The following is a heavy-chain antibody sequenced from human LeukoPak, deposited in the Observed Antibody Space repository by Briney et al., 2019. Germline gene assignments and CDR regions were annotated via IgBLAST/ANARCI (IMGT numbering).Heavy chain of an antibody. CDR2: ISSSSSYI. V-gene: IGHV3-21*01. J-gene: IGHJ4*02. D-gene: IGHD4-17*01. Sequence: PGGSLRLSCAASGFTFSSYSMNWVRQAPGKGLEWVSSISSSSSYIYYADSVKGRFTISRDNAKNSLYLQMNSLRAEDTAVYYCARDARDYGDYVVAFDYWGQGTLVTVSS. CDR1: GFTFSSYS. CDR3: ARDARDYGDYVVAFDY.